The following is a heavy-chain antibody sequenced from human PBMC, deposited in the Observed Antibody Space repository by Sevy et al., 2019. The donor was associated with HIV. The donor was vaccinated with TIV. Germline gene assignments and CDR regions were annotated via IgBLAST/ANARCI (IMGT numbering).Heavy chain of an antibody. J-gene: IGHJ4*02. CDR1: GFTFSRYS. D-gene: IGHD6-19*01. Sequence: GESLKISCAASGFTFSRYSMHWVRQAPGKGLEWVATISFDASNKHYADSVKGRFTISRDNFQNSLFLQMNSLRPEDTAVYYCARAYSSGWYDYWGQGTLVTVSS. V-gene: IGHV3-30*04. CDR2: ISFDASNK. CDR3: ARAYSSGWYDY.